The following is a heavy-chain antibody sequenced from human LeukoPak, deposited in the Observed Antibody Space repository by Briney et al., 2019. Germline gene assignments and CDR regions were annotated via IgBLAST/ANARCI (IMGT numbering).Heavy chain of an antibody. CDR2: MNPNSGNT. J-gene: IGHJ3*02. CDR3: ARESYPPTSALDAFDI. CDR1: GYTFTSYD. D-gene: IGHD1-26*01. V-gene: IGHV1-8*03. Sequence: GASVKVSCKASGYTFTSYDINWVRQATGQGLEWMGWMNPNSGNTGYAQKFQGRVTITRNTSISTVYMELSSLRSEDTAVYYCARESYPPTSALDAFDIWGQGTMVTVSS.